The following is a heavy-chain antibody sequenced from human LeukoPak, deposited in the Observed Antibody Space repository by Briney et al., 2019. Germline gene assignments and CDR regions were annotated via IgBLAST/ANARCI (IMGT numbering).Heavy chain of an antibody. V-gene: IGHV1-18*01. D-gene: IGHD3-10*01. CDR2: ISAYNGNT. J-gene: IGHJ4*02. CDR1: GYTFTDYD. Sequence: ASVKVSCKASGYTFTDYDINWVRQATGQGLEWMGWISAYNGNTNYAQKLQGRVTMTRDMSTSTVYMELSSLRSEDTAVYYCARKDYYYGSGSYAGGIDYWGQGTLVTVSS. CDR3: ARKDYYYGSGSYAGGIDY.